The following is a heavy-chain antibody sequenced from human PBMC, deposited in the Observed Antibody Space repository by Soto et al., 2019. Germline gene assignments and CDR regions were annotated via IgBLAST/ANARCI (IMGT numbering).Heavy chain of an antibody. CDR3: ARSREFDD. V-gene: IGHV4-30-2*01. J-gene: IGHJ4*02. CDR2: IFPSGTT. CDR1: RDSRNGETYS. Sequence: TLSLTCGVSRDSRNGETYSWNWIRQPPGKGLEWIGYIFPSGTTYYNPSLKSRVTISIDVSKNQFSLSLRSLTAADTAVYYCARSREFDDLSQGTLVTVSS.